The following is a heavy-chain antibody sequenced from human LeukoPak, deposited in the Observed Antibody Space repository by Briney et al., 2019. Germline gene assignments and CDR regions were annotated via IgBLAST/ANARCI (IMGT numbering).Heavy chain of an antibody. Sequence: SETLSLTCTVSGGSISNYYWSWIRQPAGKGLEGIGRIYSSGGINYNPSLKRDVTMSVDASKNQFSLKLSSVTAADTAVYYCARDRGSSRFFDPWGQGILVTVSS. CDR3: ARDRGSSRFFDP. D-gene: IGHD6-13*01. V-gene: IGHV4-4*07. CDR1: GGSISNYY. J-gene: IGHJ5*02. CDR2: IYSSGGI.